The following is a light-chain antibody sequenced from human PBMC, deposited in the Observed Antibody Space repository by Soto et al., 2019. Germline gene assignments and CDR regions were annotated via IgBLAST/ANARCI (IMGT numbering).Light chain of an antibody. V-gene: IGKV2-28*01. CDR1: QSILHSNGYNY. J-gene: IGKJ4*01. Sequence: DLVMTQSPLSLPVTPGEPASISCRSSQSILHSNGYNYLDWYLQKPGQSPQLLIYLGSNRASGVPDRCSGSGSGTDFTLKISRVEAEDVGVYYCMQAVQSWLAFGGGTKVEIK. CDR2: LGS. CDR3: MQAVQSWLA.